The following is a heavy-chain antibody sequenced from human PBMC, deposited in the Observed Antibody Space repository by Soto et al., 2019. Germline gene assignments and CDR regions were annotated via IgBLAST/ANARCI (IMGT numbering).Heavy chain of an antibody. CDR2: ISAYNGNT. Sequence: QVQLVQSGAEVKKPGASVKVSCKASGYTFTSYGISWVRQAPGQGLEWMGWISAYNGNTKNAQKLQGRVTMTTDTSTSTAYMELRSLRSDDTAVYYCARDTVYGSGSYFPEYFQHWGQGTLVTVSS. D-gene: IGHD3-10*01. J-gene: IGHJ1*01. CDR3: ARDTVYGSGSYFPEYFQH. V-gene: IGHV1-18*01. CDR1: GYTFTSYG.